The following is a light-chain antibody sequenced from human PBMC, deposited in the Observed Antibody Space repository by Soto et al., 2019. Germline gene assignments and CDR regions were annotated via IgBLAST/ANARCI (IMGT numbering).Light chain of an antibody. CDR2: GSS. CDR3: QQYGTSPQT. Sequence: EIVLTQSPGTLSLSPGERATLSCRASQSVSSGYLAWYQQKPGQAPRLLIHGSSTRATGTPDRFSGSGFGTDFTLTVSRLEPEDFAEYYCQQYGTSPQTFGQGTKVDIK. CDR1: QSVSSGY. V-gene: IGKV3-20*01. J-gene: IGKJ1*01.